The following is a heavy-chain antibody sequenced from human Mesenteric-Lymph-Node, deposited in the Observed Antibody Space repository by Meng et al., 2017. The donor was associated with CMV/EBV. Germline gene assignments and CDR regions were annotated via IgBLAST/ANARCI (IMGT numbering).Heavy chain of an antibody. V-gene: IGHV3-30*04. CDR1: GFTFSGHS. Sequence: GESLKISCEASGFTFSGHSMHWLRQAPGKGLEWLAVISYDEINRYYADSVKGRFTISRDNSKNTLYLQMNGLRAEDTALYYCARDLGLRFLEWFADFWGQGTLVTVSS. J-gene: IGHJ4*02. CDR2: ISYDEINR. D-gene: IGHD3-3*01. CDR3: ARDLGLRFLEWFADF.